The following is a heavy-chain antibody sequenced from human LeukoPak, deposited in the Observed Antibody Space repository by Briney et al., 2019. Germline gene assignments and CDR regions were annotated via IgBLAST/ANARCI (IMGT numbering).Heavy chain of an antibody. J-gene: IGHJ4*02. CDR1: GGSFSGYY. D-gene: IGHD4-23*01. Sequence: SETLSLTCAVYGGSFSGYYWNWIRQPPGKGLEWIGEINHSGSTNYNPSLKSRVTISVDTSKNQFSLKLSSVTAADTAVYYCARGLPYGGHSGEWFDYWGQGTLVTVSS. CDR3: ARGLPYGGHSGEWFDY. CDR2: INHSGST. V-gene: IGHV4-34*01.